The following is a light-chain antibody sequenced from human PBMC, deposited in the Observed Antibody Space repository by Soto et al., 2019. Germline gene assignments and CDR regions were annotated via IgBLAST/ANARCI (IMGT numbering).Light chain of an antibody. V-gene: IGKV3-11*01. CDR1: QSVSSY. J-gene: IGKJ4*01. CDR3: QPYNNWPLT. CDR2: DAS. Sequence: EIVLTQSPATLSLSPGERATLSCRASQSVSSYLAWYQQNPGQAPRLLIYDASNRATGIPARFSGSMSGAEFTLTINSLQSEDFAVYYCQPYNNWPLTFGGGTKVDIK.